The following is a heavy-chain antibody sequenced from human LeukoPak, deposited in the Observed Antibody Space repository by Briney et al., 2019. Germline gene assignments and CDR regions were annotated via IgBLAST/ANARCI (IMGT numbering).Heavy chain of an antibody. J-gene: IGHJ4*02. Sequence: SETLSLTCTVSGGSISSSSYYWGWIRQPPGKGLEWIGSIYYSGSTYYNPSLKSRVTISVDTSKNQFSLKLSSVTAADTAVYYCARGGRTIPTPFDYWGRGTLVTVSS. CDR1: GGSISSSSYY. D-gene: IGHD1-1*01. CDR3: ARGGRTIPTPFDY. V-gene: IGHV4-39*07. CDR2: IYYSGST.